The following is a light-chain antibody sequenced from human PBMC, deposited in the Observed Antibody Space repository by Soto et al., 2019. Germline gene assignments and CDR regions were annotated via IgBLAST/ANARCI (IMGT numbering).Light chain of an antibody. Sequence: EIVMTQSPATLSVSLGERATLSCRAGQSLDYNLAWYQQKPGQAPRLLIYGASARATGVPARFSGSGSETAFTLTISRLEPEDFAVYYCQQYGDSSLTFGGGTKVEI. V-gene: IGKV3-15*01. J-gene: IGKJ4*01. CDR1: QSLDYN. CDR2: GAS. CDR3: QQYGDSSLT.